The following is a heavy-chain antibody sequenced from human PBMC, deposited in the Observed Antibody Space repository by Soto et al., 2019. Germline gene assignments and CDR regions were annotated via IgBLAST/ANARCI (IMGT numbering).Heavy chain of an antibody. J-gene: IGHJ5*02. Sequence: QVQLVQSGAEVKKPGASVEVSCKASGYTFTSYYMHWVRQAPGQGLEWMGIINPSGGSTSYAQKFQGRVTMTRDTSTSTVYMELSSLRSEDTAVYYCARGVGDGSGSYYEADWFDPWGQGTLVTVSS. CDR2: INPSGGST. CDR3: ARGVGDGSGSYYEADWFDP. CDR1: GYTFTSYY. D-gene: IGHD3-10*01. V-gene: IGHV1-46*01.